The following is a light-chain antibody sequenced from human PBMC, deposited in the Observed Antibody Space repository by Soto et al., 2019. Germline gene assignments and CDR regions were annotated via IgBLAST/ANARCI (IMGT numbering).Light chain of an antibody. CDR2: DAS. CDR3: QQYNSYRRT. CDR1: QSISSW. J-gene: IGKJ1*01. Sequence: DIEMTESPSTLYASVGDRVTITCRASQSISSWLAWYQQKPGKAPNLLIYDASSLESGGPSRFSESGSGTEFTLTISRMQRDDFATDSCQQYNSYRRTFGQGTKLEIK. V-gene: IGKV1-5*01.